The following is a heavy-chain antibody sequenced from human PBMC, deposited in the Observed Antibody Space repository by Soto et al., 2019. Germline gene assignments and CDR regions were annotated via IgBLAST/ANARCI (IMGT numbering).Heavy chain of an antibody. CDR3: ARGYSSGPDY. Sequence: EVQLVESGGGLVQPGGSLRLSCAASGFTFREHWMHWFRQAPGKGLVWVSRINSDGSTTNYADSVKGRFTISRDNAKSTLYLQLNSLRAEDTALYYCARGYSSGPDYWGQGTLVTVSS. CDR1: GFTFREHW. V-gene: IGHV3-74*01. J-gene: IGHJ4*02. D-gene: IGHD6-19*01. CDR2: INSDGSTT.